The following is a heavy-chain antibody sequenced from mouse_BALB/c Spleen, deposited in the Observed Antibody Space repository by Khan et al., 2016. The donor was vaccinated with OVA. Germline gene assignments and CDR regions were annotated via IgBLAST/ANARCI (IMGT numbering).Heavy chain of an antibody. V-gene: IGHV2-6-7*01. J-gene: IGHJ4*01. CDR1: GFSLTGYG. CDR2: IWGDGST. CDR3: ARKIYYDYAYYYAMDY. D-gene: IGHD2-4*01. Sequence: QMQLEESGPGLMAPSQSLSITCTVSGFSLTGYGVNWVRQPPGKGLEWLGMIWGDGSTDYNSALKSRLSISKDNSNSQVFLKMNSLHTDDTARYYCARKIYYDYAYYYAMDYWGQGTSVTVSS.